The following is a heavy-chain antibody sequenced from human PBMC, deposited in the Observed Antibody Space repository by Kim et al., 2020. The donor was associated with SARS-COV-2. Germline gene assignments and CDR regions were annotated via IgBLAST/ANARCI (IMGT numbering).Heavy chain of an antibody. D-gene: IGHD2-15*01. CDR1: GFTVSSNY. Sequence: GGSLRLSCAASGFTVSSNYMSWVRQAPGKGLEWVSVIYSGGSTYYEDSVKGGFSISRGNSKNTLYLQMNSLRAEETAVYYCTRDLAVWGQGTLVT. V-gene: IGHV3-53*01. CDR2: IYSGGST. J-gene: IGHJ1*01. CDR3: TRDLAV.